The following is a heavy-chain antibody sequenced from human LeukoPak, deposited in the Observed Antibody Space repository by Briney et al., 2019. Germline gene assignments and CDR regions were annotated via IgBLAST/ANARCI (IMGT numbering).Heavy chain of an antibody. D-gene: IGHD4-17*01. CDR3: AKGFLYGDLSF. CDR2: ISYDGSNK. CDR1: GFTFNNYG. V-gene: IGHV3-30*18. J-gene: IGHJ4*02. Sequence: GGSLRLSCAASGFTFNNYGMHWARQAPGKGLEWVAVISYDGSNKYYADSVKGRFTISRDNSKNTLYLQMNSLRAEDTAVYYCAKGFLYGDLSFWGQGTLVTVSS.